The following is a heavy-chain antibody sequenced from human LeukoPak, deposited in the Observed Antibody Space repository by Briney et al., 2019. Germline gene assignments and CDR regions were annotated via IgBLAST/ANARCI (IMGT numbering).Heavy chain of an antibody. Sequence: GASVKVSCKASGYTFTSYAMNWVRQAPGQGLGWMGWININTGNPTYAQAFTGRFVFSLDTSVSTAYLQISSLKAEDTAVYYCARVRNEDVRVIDYWGQGTLVTVSS. CDR3: ARVRNEDVRVIDY. CDR2: ININTGNP. J-gene: IGHJ4*02. CDR1: GYTFTSYA. D-gene: IGHD5-24*01. V-gene: IGHV7-4-1*02.